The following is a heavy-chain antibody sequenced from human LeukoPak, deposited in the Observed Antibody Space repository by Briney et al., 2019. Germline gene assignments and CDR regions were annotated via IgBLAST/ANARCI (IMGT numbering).Heavy chain of an antibody. CDR1: GDSLTSGSRY. Sequence: SETLSLTCTVSGDSLTSGSRYWSWIRQPAGKGLEWIGRIYTSGTTNYNSSLKSRVTMSADTSKNQFSLKLSSVTAADTAVYYCARDPGEWGQGTLVTVSS. CDR2: IYTSGTT. J-gene: IGHJ4*02. V-gene: IGHV4-61*02. CDR3: ARDPGE. D-gene: IGHD7-27*01.